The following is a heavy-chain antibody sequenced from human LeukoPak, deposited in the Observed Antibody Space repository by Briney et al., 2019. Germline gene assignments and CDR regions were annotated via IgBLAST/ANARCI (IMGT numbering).Heavy chain of an antibody. D-gene: IGHD2-21*01. J-gene: IGHJ4*02. V-gene: IGHV4-4*07. CDR2: IYTSGST. CDR3: ARLDGGRSLWWVQPSFDY. CDR1: GGSISSYY. Sequence: PSETLSLTCTFPGGSISSYYWSWIRQPAGKGLEWIGRIYTSGSTNYNPSLKSRVTISVDTSKNQFSLKLSSVTAADTGVYYCARLDGGRSLWWVQPSFDYGGQGTLVTVSS.